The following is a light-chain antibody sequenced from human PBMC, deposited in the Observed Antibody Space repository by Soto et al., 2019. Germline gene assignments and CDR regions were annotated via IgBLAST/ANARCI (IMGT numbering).Light chain of an antibody. CDR1: QTISND. J-gene: IGKJ3*01. CDR2: DAS. V-gene: IGKV3D-20*02. CDR3: QQSAT. Sequence: EIEMTQSPAALSVSPGERATLSCRASQTISNDLAWYQQKPGQAPRLLIYDASSRPPGIPDRFSGSGSGTDFTLTISRLEPEDFAVYYCQQSATVGPGTKVDIK.